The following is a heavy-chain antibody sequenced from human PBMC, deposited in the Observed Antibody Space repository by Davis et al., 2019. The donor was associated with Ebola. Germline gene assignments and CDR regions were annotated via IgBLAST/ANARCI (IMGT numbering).Heavy chain of an antibody. J-gene: IGHJ4*02. CDR1: GYTFTGYY. CDR2: INPNSGGT. Sequence: ASVKVSCKASGYTFTGYYMHWVRQAPGQGLEWMGWINPNSGGTNYAQKFQGRVTMTRDTSISTAFMELSRLRSDDTAVYYCASPSMATGDYFDYWGQGTLVTVSS. D-gene: IGHD5-24*01. CDR3: ASPSMATGDYFDY. V-gene: IGHV1-2*02.